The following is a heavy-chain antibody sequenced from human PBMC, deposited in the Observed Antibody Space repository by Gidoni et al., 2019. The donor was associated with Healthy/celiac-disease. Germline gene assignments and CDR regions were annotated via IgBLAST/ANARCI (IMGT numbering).Heavy chain of an antibody. J-gene: IGHJ4*02. D-gene: IGHD6-19*01. CDR1: GGSISSSSYY. Sequence: QLQLQESGPGLVKPSETLSLTCTVSGGSISSSSYYWGWIRQPPGKGLEWIGSIYYSGRTYYKPSLKSRVTISVDKSKNQFSLKLSSVTAADTAVYYCARHVLAVGGLEAFDYWGQGTLVTVSS. CDR3: ARHVLAVGGLEAFDY. V-gene: IGHV4-39*01. CDR2: IYYSGRT.